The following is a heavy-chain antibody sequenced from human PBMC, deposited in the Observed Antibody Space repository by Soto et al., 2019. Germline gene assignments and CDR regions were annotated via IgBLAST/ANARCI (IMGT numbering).Heavy chain of an antibody. D-gene: IGHD7-27*01. V-gene: IGHV3-74*01. CDR3: ASSLLTPFDY. J-gene: IGHJ4*02. Sequence: EVQLVESGGGLVQPGGSLRLSCAASGFTFNSYWIHWVRQAPGKGLVWVSRINSDGSSTSYADYVKGRFTISRDNAKNTLYLQMNSLRAEDTAVYYCASSLLTPFDYWGQGTLVTVSS. CDR2: INSDGSST. CDR1: GFTFNSYW.